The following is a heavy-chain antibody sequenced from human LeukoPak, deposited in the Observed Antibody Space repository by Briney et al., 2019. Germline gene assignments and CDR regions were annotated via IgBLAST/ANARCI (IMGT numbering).Heavy chain of an antibody. J-gene: IGHJ4*02. CDR2: ISAYNGNT. V-gene: IGHV1-18*01. CDR3: ARDLLVPYYYDSSGYYHYSY. D-gene: IGHD3-22*01. Sequence: GASVKVSCKAPGYTFTSYGISWVRQAPGQGLEWMGWISAYNGNTNYAQKLQGRVTMTTDTSTSTAYMELRSLRSDDTAVYYCARDLLVPYYYDSSGYYHYSYWGQGTLVTVSS. CDR1: GYTFTSYG.